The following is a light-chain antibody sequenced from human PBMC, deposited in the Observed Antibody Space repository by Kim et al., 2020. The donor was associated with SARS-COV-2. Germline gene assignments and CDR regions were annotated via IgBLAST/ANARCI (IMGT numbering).Light chain of an antibody. CDR3: DQYGSSPWT. J-gene: IGKJ1*01. CDR2: GAS. Sequence: EIVLTQSPGTLSLSPGERATLSCRASQSVSSSYLAWYQQKPGQAPRLLIYGASSRATGIPDRFSGSGSGTDFTLTISRLEPEDFALYFCDQYGSSPWTFGQRTTV. CDR1: QSVSSSY. V-gene: IGKV3-20*01.